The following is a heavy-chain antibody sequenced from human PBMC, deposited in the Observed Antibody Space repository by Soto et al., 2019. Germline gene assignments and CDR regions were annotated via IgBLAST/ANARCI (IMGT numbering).Heavy chain of an antibody. CDR2: IYSGGST. V-gene: IGHV3-66*01. J-gene: IGHJ3*02. CDR3: ARDRCSGGSCYLDDAFDI. CDR1: GFTVSSNY. Sequence: EVQLVESGGGLVQPGGSLRLSCAASGFTVSSNYVSWVRQAPGKGLEWVSVIYSGGSTYYADSVKGRFTISRDNSKNTLYLQMNSLRAEDTAVYYCARDRCSGGSCYLDDAFDIWGQGTMVTVSS. D-gene: IGHD2-15*01.